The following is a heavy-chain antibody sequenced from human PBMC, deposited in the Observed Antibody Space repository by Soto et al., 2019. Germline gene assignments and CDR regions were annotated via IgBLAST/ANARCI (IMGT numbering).Heavy chain of an antibody. J-gene: IGHJ5*02. CDR3: ASSTSSGPNWFDP. D-gene: IGHD2-15*01. V-gene: IGHV1-69*13. CDR1: GGTFSSYA. Sequence: SVKVSCKASGGTFSSYAVSWVRQAPGQGLEWMGGIIPIFGTANYAQKFQGRVTITADESTSTAYMELSSLRSEDTAVYYCASSTSSGPNWFDPWGQGTLVTVSS. CDR2: IIPIFGTA.